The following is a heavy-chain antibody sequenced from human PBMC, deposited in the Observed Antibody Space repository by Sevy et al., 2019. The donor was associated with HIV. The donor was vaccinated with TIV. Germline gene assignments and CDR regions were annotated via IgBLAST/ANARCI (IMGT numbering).Heavy chain of an antibody. J-gene: IGHJ3*01. CDR2: IKPDGREG. CDR1: GFAFSSYW. D-gene: IGHD3-22*01. V-gene: IGHV3-7*04. CDR3: ARGDYYDSSGFYIDAFDV. Sequence: GGSLRLSCTASGFAFSSYWMSWVSQAPGRGLEWVANIKPDGREGYYVDSVKGRFTVSRDNAKNSLYLQMNSLRAGDTAVYYCARGDYYDSSGFYIDAFDVWGQGTMVTVSS.